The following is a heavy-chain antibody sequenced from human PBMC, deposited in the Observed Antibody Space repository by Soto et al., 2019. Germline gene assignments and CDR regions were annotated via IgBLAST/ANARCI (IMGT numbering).Heavy chain of an antibody. CDR3: AKDTKHWLDRAEYFQH. CDR1: GFTFSSYA. V-gene: IGHV3-23*01. Sequence: GGSLRLSCAASGFTFSSYAMSWVRQAPGKGLEWVSAISGSGGSTYYADSVKGRFTISRDNSKNTLYLQMNSLRAEDTAVYYCAKDTKHWLDRAEYFQHWGQGTLVTVSS. J-gene: IGHJ1*01. CDR2: ISGSGGST. D-gene: IGHD6-19*01.